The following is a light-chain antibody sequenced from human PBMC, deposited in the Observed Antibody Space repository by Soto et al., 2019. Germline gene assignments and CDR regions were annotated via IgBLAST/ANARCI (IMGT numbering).Light chain of an antibody. V-gene: IGLV1-40*01. Sequence: QSVLTQPPSVSGAPGQRVTISCTGSSSNIGAGYDVHWYQQLPGTAPKLLIYGNSKRPSGVPDRFSGSKSGTSASLAITGLQAEDEADYYCQSSDSSLSGYVVFGGGTKLTVL. CDR1: SSNIGAGYD. CDR2: GNS. CDR3: QSSDSSLSGYVV. J-gene: IGLJ2*01.